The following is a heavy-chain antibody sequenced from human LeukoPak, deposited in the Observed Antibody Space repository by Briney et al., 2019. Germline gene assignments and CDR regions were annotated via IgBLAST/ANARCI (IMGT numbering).Heavy chain of an antibody. CDR2: LSQTGSDM. D-gene: IGHD7-27*01. J-gene: IGHJ4*02. CDR1: GFTLSNHY. Sequence: GGSLRLSCTASGFTLSNHYMTWIRQAPGKGLEYLSYLSQTGSDMFYADSVKGRFSVSRGNAKNSLYLQMNSLRADDTAVYYCTRGHWGLDYWGQGTLVTVSS. V-gene: IGHV3-11*01. CDR3: TRGHWGLDY.